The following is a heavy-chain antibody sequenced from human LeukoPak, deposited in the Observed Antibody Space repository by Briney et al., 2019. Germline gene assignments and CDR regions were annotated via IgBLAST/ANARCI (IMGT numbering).Heavy chain of an antibody. J-gene: IGHJ4*02. CDR1: GFTFSNYW. D-gene: IGHD2-15*01. CDR2: IKQDGSEK. V-gene: IGHV3-7*01. CDR3: AKGGGFCDY. Sequence: GGSLRLSCAASGFTFSNYWMSWVRQAPGKGLEWVANIKQDGSEKYYVDSVKGRFTISRDNAKNSLYLQMNSLRVEDTAVYYCAKGGGFCDYWVQGTLVTVSS.